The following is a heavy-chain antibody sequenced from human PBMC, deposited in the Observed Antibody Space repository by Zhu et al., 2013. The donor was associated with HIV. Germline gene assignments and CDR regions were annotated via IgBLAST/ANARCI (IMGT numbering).Heavy chain of an antibody. D-gene: IGHD2-15*01. CDR1: GGTFSSYA. CDR2: IIPIFGTA. J-gene: IGHJ3*02. CDR3: ARKNSVYFGYCSGGSCGDAFDI. V-gene: IGHV1-69*01. Sequence: QVQLVQSGAEVKKPGSSVKVSCKASGGTFSSYAISWVRQAPGQGLEWMGGIIPIFGTANYAQKFQGRVTITADESTSTAYMELSSLRSEDTAVYYCARKNSVYFGYCSGGSCGDAFDIWGQGTMVTVSS.